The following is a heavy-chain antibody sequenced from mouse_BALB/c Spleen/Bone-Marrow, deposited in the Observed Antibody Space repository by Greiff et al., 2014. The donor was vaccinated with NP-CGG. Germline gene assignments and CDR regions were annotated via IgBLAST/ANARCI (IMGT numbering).Heavy chain of an antibody. CDR2: INPNNGGT. V-gene: IGHV1S81*02. Sequence: VQLQQSGAELVKPGTSVKLSCKASGYTFTTYYMYWVKQRPGQGLEWIGEINPNNGGTNFKEKFESKATLTIDKSSSTAYMQSISLTSEDTEFYYCTRGRTWDFDYWGQGTTLTVSS. D-gene: IGHD4-1*01. CDR1: GYTFTTYY. J-gene: IGHJ2*01. CDR3: TRGRTWDFDY.